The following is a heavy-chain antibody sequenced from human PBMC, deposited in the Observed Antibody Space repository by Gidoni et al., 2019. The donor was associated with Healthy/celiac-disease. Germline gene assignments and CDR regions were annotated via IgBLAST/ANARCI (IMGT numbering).Heavy chain of an antibody. CDR1: GGSFSGYY. Sequence: QVQLQQWGAGQLKPSETLSLTCAVYGGSFSGYYWSWIRQPPGKGLEWIGEINHSGRTNYNPSLKSRVTISVDTSKNQFSLKLSSVTAADTAVYYCARGPGYDYVWGSYRYRESSAEYFQHWGQGTLVTVSS. V-gene: IGHV4-34*01. J-gene: IGHJ1*01. D-gene: IGHD3-16*02. CDR3: ARGPGYDYVWGSYRYRESSAEYFQH. CDR2: INHSGRT.